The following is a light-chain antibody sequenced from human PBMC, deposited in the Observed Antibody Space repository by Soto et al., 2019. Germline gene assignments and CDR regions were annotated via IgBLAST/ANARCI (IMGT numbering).Light chain of an antibody. CDR1: QGIRTG. V-gene: IGKV1-12*01. Sequence: DIQMTQSPSFVSACVGDRGTSACRSSQGIRTGVVCYQQKPGAAPKLLLHYSSNLQSGVPSRFSGSGSGTDFTTTISSSEPEDVAVYNCQYRSNWSPRTFGQGTRLEIK. CDR3: QYRSNWSPRT. CDR2: YSS. J-gene: IGKJ5*01.